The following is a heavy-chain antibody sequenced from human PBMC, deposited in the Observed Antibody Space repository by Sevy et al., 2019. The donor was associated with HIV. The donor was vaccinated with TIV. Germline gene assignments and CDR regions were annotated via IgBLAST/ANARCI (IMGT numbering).Heavy chain of an antibody. CDR3: AKATSYCGGDCYSGT. CDR2: INPNTGGT. J-gene: IGHJ5*02. V-gene: IGHV1-2*06. Sequence: ASVKVSCKASGYSFTDYYLHWVRQAPGQGLEWMGRINPNTGGTNSAERFQGRDTLTTDTSMSTAYMELSRLTFDDTAVYFCAKATSYCGGDCYSGTWGQGTLVTVSS. D-gene: IGHD2-21*02. CDR1: GYSFTDYY.